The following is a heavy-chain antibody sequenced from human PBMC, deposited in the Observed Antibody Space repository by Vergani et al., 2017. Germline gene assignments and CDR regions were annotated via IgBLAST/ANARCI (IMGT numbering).Heavy chain of an antibody. CDR1: GYTFSTYG. CDR3: ARVHGDYAPPRDVRSD. Sequence: QVQLVQSGAEVKKPGASVKVSCKASGYTFSTYGISWVRQAPGQGLEWMGWISGYNGDTKYAQKLQGRVTMTRDTSTSTGYMELRSLRSDDTAVYYCARVHGDYAPPRDVRSDWGQGTLVTV. J-gene: IGHJ4*02. V-gene: IGHV1-18*01. CDR2: ISGYNGDT. D-gene: IGHD4-17*01.